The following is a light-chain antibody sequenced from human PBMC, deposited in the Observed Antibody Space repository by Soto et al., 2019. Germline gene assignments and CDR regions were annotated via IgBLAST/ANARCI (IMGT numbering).Light chain of an antibody. CDR2: DVS. J-gene: IGLJ1*01. CDR1: SSDVGGYNF. Sequence: QSALTQPASVSGSPEQSITISCTGTSSDVGGYNFVSWYQHHPGKAPKLIIYDVSNRPSGVSNRFSGSKSGNTASLTISGLQAEYEADYYCSSFTPSSTPFVFGTGTEVTVL. V-gene: IGLV2-14*03. CDR3: SSFTPSSTPFV.